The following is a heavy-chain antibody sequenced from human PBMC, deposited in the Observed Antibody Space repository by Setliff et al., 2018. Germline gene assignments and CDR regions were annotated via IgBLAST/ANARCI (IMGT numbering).Heavy chain of an antibody. CDR3: SRSNSGKHDY. J-gene: IGHJ4*02. CDR1: GFTFSNAW. D-gene: IGHD1-1*01. V-gene: IGHV3-15*01. Sequence: PGGSLRLSCAASGFTFSNAWMSWVRQAPGKGLEWVGRIKSKTDGGTTDYAAPVKGRFTISRDDSKNTLYLKMNSLRVEDTAVYYCSRSNSGKHDYWGQGTLVTVSS. CDR2: IKSKTDGGTT.